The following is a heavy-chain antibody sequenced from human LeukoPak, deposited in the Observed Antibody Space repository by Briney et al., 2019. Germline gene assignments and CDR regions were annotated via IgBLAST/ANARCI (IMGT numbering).Heavy chain of an antibody. CDR2: ISERATRI. J-gene: IGHJ4*02. Sequence: PGGSLRLSCEPSGFTFSSYDMNWVRQAPGKGLERVSYISERATRIEYADSVKGRFIMSRDDANNLLYLQMNSLRAEDTAVYFCVRDAPGSNTGDYWGQGTLVTVSS. D-gene: IGHD2-8*01. CDR3: VRDAPGSNTGDY. V-gene: IGHV3-48*03. CDR1: GFTFSSYD.